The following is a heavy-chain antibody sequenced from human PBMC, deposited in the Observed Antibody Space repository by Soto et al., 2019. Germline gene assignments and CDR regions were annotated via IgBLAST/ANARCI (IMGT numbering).Heavy chain of an antibody. CDR3: ARDEAPYYYDSSGSFDY. D-gene: IGHD3-22*01. J-gene: IGHJ4*02. CDR2: IIPIFGTA. CDR1: GGTFSSYA. V-gene: IGHV1-69*06. Sequence: SVKVSCKASGGTFSSYAISWVRQAPGQGLEWMGGIIPIFGTANYAQKFQGRVTITADKSTSTAYMELSSLRSEDTAVYYCARDEAPYYYDSSGSFDYWGQGTLVTAPQ.